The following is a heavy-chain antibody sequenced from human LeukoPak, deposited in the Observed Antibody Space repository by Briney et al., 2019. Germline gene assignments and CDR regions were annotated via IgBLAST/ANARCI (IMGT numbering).Heavy chain of an antibody. CDR2: ISAYNGNT. CDR3: ARRDTAMVVGFYYYYGMDV. D-gene: IGHD5-18*01. V-gene: IGHV1-18*01. J-gene: IGHJ6*02. CDR1: GYTFTSYG. Sequence: ASAKVSCKASGYTFTSYGISWVRQAPGQGLEWMGWISAYNGNTNYAQKLQGRVTMTTDTSTSTAYMELRSLRSDDTAVYYCARRDTAMVVGFYYYYGMDVWGQGTTVTVSS.